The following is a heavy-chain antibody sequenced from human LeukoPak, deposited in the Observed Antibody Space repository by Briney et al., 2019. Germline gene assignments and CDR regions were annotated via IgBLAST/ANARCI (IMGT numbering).Heavy chain of an antibody. V-gene: IGHV4-39*07. CDR3: ARDYVVDSTLVAFFDY. Sequence: SETLSLTCTVSGDSINNASYYWGWIRQPPGKGLEWIGSIYYSGSTYYNPSLKSRVTTSLDTSKNQFSLKLTSVTAADTALYYCARDYVVDSTLVAFFDYWGQGMLVTVSS. J-gene: IGHJ4*02. D-gene: IGHD2-8*02. CDR2: IYYSGST. CDR1: GDSINNASYY.